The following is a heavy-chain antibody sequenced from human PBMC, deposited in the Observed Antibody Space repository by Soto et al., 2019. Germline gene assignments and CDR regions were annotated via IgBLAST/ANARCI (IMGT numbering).Heavy chain of an antibody. CDR3: ARGYSSGWYGIHDAFDI. Sequence: QVRLQQWGAGLLKLSETLSLTCPVYGGSLSGSSWSWIRHPPGKGWGWVGEINHSGSTNYNPSLKSRVTISVDTSKNQFSLKLSSVTAADTAVYYCARGYSSGWYGIHDAFDIWGQGTMVTVSS. CDR1: GGSLSGSS. D-gene: IGHD6-19*01. V-gene: IGHV4-34*01. J-gene: IGHJ3*02. CDR2: INHSGST.